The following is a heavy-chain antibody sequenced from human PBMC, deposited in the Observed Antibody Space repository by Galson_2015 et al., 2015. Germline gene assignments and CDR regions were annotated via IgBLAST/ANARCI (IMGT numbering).Heavy chain of an antibody. CDR3: ARDGLVIAVAGTAGLYYGMDV. CDR1: GYTFTSYG. CDR2: ISAYNGNT. Sequence: SVKVSCKASGYTFTSYGISWVRQAPGQGLEWMGWISAYNGNTNYAQKLQGRVTMTTDTSTSTAYMELRSLRSDDTAVYYCARDGLVIAVAGTAGLYYGMDVWGQGTTVTVSS. V-gene: IGHV1-18*01. D-gene: IGHD6-19*01. J-gene: IGHJ6*02.